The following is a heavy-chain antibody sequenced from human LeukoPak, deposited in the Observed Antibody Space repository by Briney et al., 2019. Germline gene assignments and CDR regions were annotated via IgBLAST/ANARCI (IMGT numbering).Heavy chain of an antibody. CDR1: GFTFSSYA. Sequence: GGSLRLSCAASGFTFSSYAMSWVRQAPGKGLEWVSAISGSDGSTYYADSVKGRSTISRDNSKNTLYPQMNSLRAEDTAVYYCSKARIVGPPTPLRFWGQGTLVTVSS. J-gene: IGHJ4*02. D-gene: IGHD1-26*01. CDR2: ISGSDGST. V-gene: IGHV3-23*01. CDR3: SKARIVGPPTPLRF.